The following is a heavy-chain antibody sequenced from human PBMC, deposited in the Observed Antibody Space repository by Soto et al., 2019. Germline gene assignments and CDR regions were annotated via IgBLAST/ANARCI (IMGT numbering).Heavy chain of an antibody. D-gene: IGHD2-15*01. CDR2: IYNSGV. CDR3: ARHPTGFPNWIDP. CDR1: GGSTSSSTYS. J-gene: IGHJ5*02. Sequence: QMQLQESGPGLLKPSETLSLTCTVSGGSTSSSTYSWGWIRQPPGKGLEWIGSIYNSGVDYNPSLKSRVTISVDTSKTQFSLRLTSVTAADTALYYCARHPTGFPNWIDPWGQGIMVTVSS. V-gene: IGHV4-39*01.